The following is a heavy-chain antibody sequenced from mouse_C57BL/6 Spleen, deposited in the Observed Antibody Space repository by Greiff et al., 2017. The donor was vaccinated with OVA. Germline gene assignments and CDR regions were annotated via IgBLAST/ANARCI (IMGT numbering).Heavy chain of an antibody. Sequence: VQLQQPGAELVRPGTSVKLSCKASGYTFTSYWMHWVKQRPGQGLEWIGVIDPSDSYTNYNQKFKGKATLTVDTSSSTAYMQLSSLTSEDSAVYYCARRGGIYDGPYYAMDYWGQGTSVTVSS. CDR3: ARRGGIYDGPYYAMDY. CDR2: IDPSDSYT. J-gene: IGHJ4*01. D-gene: IGHD2-3*01. V-gene: IGHV1-59*01. CDR1: GYTFTSYW.